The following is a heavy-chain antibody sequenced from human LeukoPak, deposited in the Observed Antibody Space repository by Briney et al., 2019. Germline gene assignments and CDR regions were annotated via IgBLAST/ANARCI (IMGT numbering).Heavy chain of an antibody. CDR3: ARDRGLTTTGGCGMDV. CDR2: ISYSGSA. V-gene: IGHV4-59*06. D-gene: IGHD4-17*01. J-gene: IGHJ6*02. CDR1: GFTFSSYS. Sequence: PGGSLRLSCAASGFTFSSYSMNWVRQAPGKGLEWIGYISYSGSASYNPSLRTRLTISIDTSKNQFTLTLSSVTAADTAVYYCARDRGLTTTGGCGMDVWGQGTTVTVSS.